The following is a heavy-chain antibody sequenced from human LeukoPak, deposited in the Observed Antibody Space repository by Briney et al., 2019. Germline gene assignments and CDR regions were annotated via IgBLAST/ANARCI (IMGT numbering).Heavy chain of an antibody. D-gene: IGHD2-15*01. CDR3: ARGVVAATFYYYMDV. J-gene: IGHJ6*03. CDR1: GYTFTSYG. CDR2: INPNSGGT. V-gene: IGHV1-2*02. Sequence: GASVKVSCKASGYTFTSYGISWVRQAPGQGLEWMGWINPNSGGTNYAQKFQGRVTMTRDTSISTAFMELSSLTSDDTAVYYCARGVVAATFYYYMDVWGKGTTVTVSS.